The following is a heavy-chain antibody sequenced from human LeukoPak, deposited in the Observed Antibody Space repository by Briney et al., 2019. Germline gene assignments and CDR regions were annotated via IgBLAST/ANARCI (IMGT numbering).Heavy chain of an antibody. CDR3: ARDSSPGRIQLALPNY. Sequence: GGSLRLSCAASGFTFSSYAMHWVRQAPGKGLEWVAVISYDGSNKYYADSVKGRFTISRDNSKNTLYLQMNSLRAEDTAVYYCARDSSPGRIQLALPNYWGQGTLVTVSS. V-gene: IGHV3-30*04. CDR2: ISYDGSNK. CDR1: GFTFSSYA. J-gene: IGHJ4*02. D-gene: IGHD5-18*01.